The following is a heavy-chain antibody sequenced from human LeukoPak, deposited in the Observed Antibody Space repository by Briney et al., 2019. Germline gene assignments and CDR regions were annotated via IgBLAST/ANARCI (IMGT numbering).Heavy chain of an antibody. CDR1: GFTFSSYG. J-gene: IGHJ2*01. V-gene: IGHV3-30*19. CDR2: LSYDGSNK. Sequence: GGSLRLSCAASGFTFSSYGMHWVRQAPGKGLEWVAGLSYDGSNKYYADSVKGRFTISRDNSKNTLYLQMNSLRAEDTAVYYCARDGPHYYYGSGLNWYFDLWGRGTLVTVSS. CDR3: ARDGPHYYYGSGLNWYFDL. D-gene: IGHD3-10*01.